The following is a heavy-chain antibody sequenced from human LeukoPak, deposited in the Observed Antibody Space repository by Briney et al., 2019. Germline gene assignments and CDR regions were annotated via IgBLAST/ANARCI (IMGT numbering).Heavy chain of an antibody. CDR1: EYSFTSYS. J-gene: IGHJ4*02. D-gene: IGHD3-3*01. CDR3: AKSSGYYYFDY. V-gene: IGHV1-3*01. Sequence: ASVKVSCKASEYSFTSYSLHWLRQAPGQRLEWMGWINPGNGKTKYSQKFRDRVTITRDTSATTAYMELNSLISEDTAVYYCAKSSGYYYFDYWGQGTLVAVSS. CDR2: INPGNGKT.